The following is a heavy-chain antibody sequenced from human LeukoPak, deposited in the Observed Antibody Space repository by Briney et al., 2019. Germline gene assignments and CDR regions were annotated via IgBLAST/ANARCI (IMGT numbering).Heavy chain of an antibody. CDR3: ASPVGATTVRAFDI. CDR2: TRNEANIYTT. J-gene: IGHJ3*02. CDR1: GFTFSDYY. Sequence: GGSLRLSCAASGFTFSDYYMTWLRQAPGKGLEWVGRTRNEANIYTTKYAASVKGRFTISRDDSKNSLYLQMNSLKTEDTAVYYCASPVGATTVRAFDIWGQGTMVTVSS. V-gene: IGHV3-72*01. D-gene: IGHD1-26*01.